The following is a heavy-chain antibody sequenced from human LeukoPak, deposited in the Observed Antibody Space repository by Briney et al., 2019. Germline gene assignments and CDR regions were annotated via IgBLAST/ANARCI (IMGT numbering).Heavy chain of an antibody. J-gene: IGHJ4*02. CDR1: GGTFSSYA. CDR2: IIPIFGTA. CDR3: ARPTSGSFDY. V-gene: IGHV1-69*05. Sequence: SVKVSCKASGGTFSSYAISWVRQAPGQGLEWMGGIIPIFGTANYAQKFQGRVTITRNTSISTAYMELSSLRSEDTAVYYCARPTSGSFDYWGQGTLVTVSS. D-gene: IGHD1-26*01.